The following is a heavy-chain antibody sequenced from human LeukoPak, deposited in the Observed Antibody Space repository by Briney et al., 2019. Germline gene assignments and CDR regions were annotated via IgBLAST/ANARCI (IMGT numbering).Heavy chain of an antibody. J-gene: IGHJ3*02. CDR2: IYHSGST. Sequence: SQTLSLTCTVSGGSISSGGYYWSWIRQPPGKGLDWIGYIYHSGSTYYNPSLKSRVTISVDRFKNQFSLKLSSVTAADTAVYYCAREPIVVVPAAISKGDAFDIWGQGTMVTVSS. V-gene: IGHV4-30-2*01. D-gene: IGHD2-2*02. CDR1: GGSISSGGYY. CDR3: AREPIVVVPAAISKGDAFDI.